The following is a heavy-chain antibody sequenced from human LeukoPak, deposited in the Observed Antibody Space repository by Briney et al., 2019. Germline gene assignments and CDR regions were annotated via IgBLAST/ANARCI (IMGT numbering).Heavy chain of an antibody. D-gene: IGHD1-26*01. CDR2: ISSSSSPI. CDR1: GFTFSSYS. Sequence: PGGSLRLSCAASGFTFSSYSMNWVRQAPGKGLEWVSYISSSSSPIYYTDSVKGRFTISRGNAKNSLYLQMNSLRAEDTAMYFCARGSGSQSLGFDSWGQGTLVTVSS. J-gene: IGHJ4*02. V-gene: IGHV3-48*01. CDR3: ARGSGSQSLGFDS.